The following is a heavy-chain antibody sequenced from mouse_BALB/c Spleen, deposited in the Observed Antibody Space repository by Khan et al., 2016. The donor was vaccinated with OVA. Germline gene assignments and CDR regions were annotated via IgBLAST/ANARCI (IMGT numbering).Heavy chain of an antibody. CDR2: INPTSDYT. Sequence: QVQLKQSGAELAKPGASVKLSCKASGYTFTTYWMHWVKQRPGQGLEWIGYINPTSDYTYYTEKFKDKATLSADKSSSTAYMQLSSLTSEDSAVYYCARDRIDYWGQGTTLTVSS. CDR3: ARDRIDY. V-gene: IGHV1-7*01. CDR1: GYTFTTYW. J-gene: IGHJ2*01.